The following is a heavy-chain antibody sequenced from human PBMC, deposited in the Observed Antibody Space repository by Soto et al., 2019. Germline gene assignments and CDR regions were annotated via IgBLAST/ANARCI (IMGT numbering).Heavy chain of an antibody. Sequence: QVELVESGGGVVRPGKSLTVSCTGSGFVFGGFGMHWVRQTPGKGLEWLGMASYDGTYKYFADSEKGRFTISRDNGMNTVYLQMDILGLEDTALYYCARGGDVLDYWGRGTLVTVSS. CDR2: ASYDGTYK. V-gene: IGHV3-30*03. CDR3: ARGGDVLDY. D-gene: IGHD3-16*01. J-gene: IGHJ4*02. CDR1: GFVFGGFG.